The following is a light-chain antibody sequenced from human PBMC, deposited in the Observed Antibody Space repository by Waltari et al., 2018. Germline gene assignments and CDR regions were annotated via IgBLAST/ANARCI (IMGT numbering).Light chain of an antibody. Sequence: QSGLTQPPSVSGAPGQRVTIYCTGSSSNIGAGYDVHWYQLLPGTAPKLLIYGNSNRPSGFPDRFSGSRSGTSASLAITGLQAEDEAGYYCQSYYSSLSGSVFGGGTKLTVL. V-gene: IGLV1-40*01. J-gene: IGLJ2*01. CDR2: GNS. CDR3: QSYYSSLSGSV. CDR1: SSNIGAGYD.